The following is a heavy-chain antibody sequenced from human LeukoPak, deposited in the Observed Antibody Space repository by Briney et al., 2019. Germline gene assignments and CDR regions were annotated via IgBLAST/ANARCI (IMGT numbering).Heavy chain of an antibody. CDR2: ISSSSSYI. D-gene: IGHD6-19*01. Sequence: GGSLRLSCAASGFTFSSYSMNWVRQAPGKGLEWVSSISSSSSYIYYADSVKGRFTISRDNAKNSLYLQMNSLRAEDTAVYYCARLYSSGWYSTEYWGQGTLVTVSS. V-gene: IGHV3-21*01. J-gene: IGHJ4*02. CDR3: ARLYSSGWYSTEY. CDR1: GFTFSSYS.